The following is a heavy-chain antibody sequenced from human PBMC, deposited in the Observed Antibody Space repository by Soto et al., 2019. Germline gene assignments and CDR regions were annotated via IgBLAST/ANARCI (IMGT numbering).Heavy chain of an antibody. J-gene: IGHJ4*02. CDR3: ARALRGGWELTPDY. V-gene: IGHV1-69*02. D-gene: IGHD1-26*01. CDR2: IIPILGIA. Sequence: QVQLVQSGAEVKKPGSSVKVSCKASGGTFSSYTISWVRQAPGQGLEWMGRIIPILGIANYAQKFQGRVTITADKSTSTADMELSSLRSEDTAVYYCARALRGGWELTPDYWGQGTLVTVSS. CDR1: GGTFSSYT.